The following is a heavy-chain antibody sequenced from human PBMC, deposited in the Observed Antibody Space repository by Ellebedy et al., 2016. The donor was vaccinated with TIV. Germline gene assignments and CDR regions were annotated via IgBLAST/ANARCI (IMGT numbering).Heavy chain of an antibody. CDR1: GGTFSSYA. V-gene: IGHV1-69*13. D-gene: IGHD5-24*01. J-gene: IGHJ4*02. CDR2: IIPIFGTA. Sequence: SVKVSXKASGGTFSSYAISWARQAPGQGLEWMGGIIPIFGTANYAQKFQGRVTITADESTSTAYMELSSLRSEDTAVYYCARERDGYTFDYWGQGTLVTVSS. CDR3: ARERDGYTFDY.